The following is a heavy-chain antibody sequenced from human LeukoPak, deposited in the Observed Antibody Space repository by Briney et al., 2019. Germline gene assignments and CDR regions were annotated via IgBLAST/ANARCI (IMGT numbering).Heavy chain of an antibody. D-gene: IGHD1-1*01. J-gene: IGHJ4*02. V-gene: IGHV3-66*01. CDR2: IYSGGST. CDR1: GFTVSSNY. Sequence: GGSLRLSCAASGFTVSSNYMSWVRQAPGKGLEWVSVIYSGGSTYYADSVKGRFTISRDNAENSLFLQMNSLRPEDTAVYFCARDRLEGGETFDSWGQGTLVTVSS. CDR3: ARDRLEGGETFDS.